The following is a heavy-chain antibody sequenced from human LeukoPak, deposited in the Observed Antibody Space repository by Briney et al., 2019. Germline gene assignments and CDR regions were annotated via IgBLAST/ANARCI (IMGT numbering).Heavy chain of an antibody. D-gene: IGHD3-10*01. CDR1: GGSISSSSYY. J-gene: IGHJ4*02. Sequence: SETLSLTCTVSGGSISSSSYYWGWIRQPPGKGLEWIGSIYYSGSTYYNPSLKSRVTISVDTSKNQFSLKLSPVTAADTAVYYCARRGMMVPFDYWGQGTLVTVSS. CDR2: IYYSGST. V-gene: IGHV4-39*01. CDR3: ARRGMMVPFDY.